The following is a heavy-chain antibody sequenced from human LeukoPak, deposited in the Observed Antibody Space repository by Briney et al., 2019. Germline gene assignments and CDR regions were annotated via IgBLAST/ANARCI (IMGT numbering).Heavy chain of an antibody. CDR3: ARRSYYYDSSSLSR. J-gene: IGHJ4*02. D-gene: IGHD3-22*01. CDR1: GYNFMNYG. Sequence: ASVKVSCKASGYNFMNYGISWVRQAPGQGLEWMGWISAYNGNTNYAQKLQGRVTMTTDTSTSTAYMELRSLRSDDTAVYYCARRSYYYDSSSLSRWGQGTLVTVSS. V-gene: IGHV1-18*01. CDR2: ISAYNGNT.